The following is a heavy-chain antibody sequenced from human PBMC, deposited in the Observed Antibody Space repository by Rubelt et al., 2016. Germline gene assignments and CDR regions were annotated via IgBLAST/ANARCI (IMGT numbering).Heavy chain of an antibody. D-gene: IGHD1/OR15-1a*01. CDR2: IYYSGST. CDR1: GGSFSGYY. Sequence: QVQLQQWGAGLLKPSETLSLTCAVYGGSFSGYYWSWIRQPPGKGLEWIGYIYYSGSTNYNPSLKSLVTRSVDTSKNHFSLKVSAVTAADTAVYYCARHGSGTVDYWGQGTLVTVSS. V-gene: IGHV4-34*11. J-gene: IGHJ4*02. CDR3: ARHGSGTVDY.